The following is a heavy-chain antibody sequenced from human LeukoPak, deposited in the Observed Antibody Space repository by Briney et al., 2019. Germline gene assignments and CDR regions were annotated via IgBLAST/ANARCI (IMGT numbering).Heavy chain of an antibody. V-gene: IGHV3-48*03. CDR3: ARGEVGATLRRFDY. CDR2: ISSSGSTI. CDR1: GFTFSSYE. J-gene: IGHJ4*02. D-gene: IGHD1-26*01. Sequence: GGSLRLSCAASGFTFSSYEMNWVRQAPGKGLEWVSYISSSGSTIYYADSVKGRFTISRDNAKNSLYLQMNSLRAEDTAVYYCARGEVGATLRRFDYWGQGTLVTVSS.